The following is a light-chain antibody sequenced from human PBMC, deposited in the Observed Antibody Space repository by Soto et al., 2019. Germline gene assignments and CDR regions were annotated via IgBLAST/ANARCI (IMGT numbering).Light chain of an antibody. J-gene: IGLJ3*02. Sequence: QSALTQPPSASVSPGQSVAISCTGTSSDGGGYNYVSWYQHHQGKPPKLMIYEVSRRPSGVSARFSDSKSGNPASLTVSGLQAEDGADYYCSSYSGRSNWVFGGGTPLTVL. V-gene: IGLV2-8*01. CDR1: SSDGGGYNY. CDR3: SSYSGRSNWV. CDR2: EVS.